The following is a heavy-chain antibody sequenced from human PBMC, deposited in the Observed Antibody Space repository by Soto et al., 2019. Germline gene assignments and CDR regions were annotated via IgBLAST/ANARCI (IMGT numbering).Heavy chain of an antibody. V-gene: IGHV3-23*01. CDR2: ISGSGGST. Sequence: GGSLRLSCAASGFTFSSYAMSWVRQAPGKGLEWVSAISGSGGSTYYADSVKGRFTISRDNSKNTLYLQMNSLRAEDTAVYYCAKEGYDFWSGYYTGNFDYWGQGTLVTSPQ. CDR3: AKEGYDFWSGYYTGNFDY. J-gene: IGHJ4*02. D-gene: IGHD3-3*01. CDR1: GFTFSSYA.